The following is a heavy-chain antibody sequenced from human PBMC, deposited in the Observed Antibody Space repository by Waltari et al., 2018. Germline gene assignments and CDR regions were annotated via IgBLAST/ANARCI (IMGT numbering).Heavy chain of an antibody. J-gene: IGHJ6*02. CDR3: ARLEDCAGGNCYSGNHYAVDV. D-gene: IGHD2-21*02. V-gene: IGHV4-34*01. CDR2: INHRGTT. CDR1: GGSFNVYY. Sequence: QVQLQQWGAGLLKPSETLSLTCAVYGGSFNVYYWSWIRQPPGKGLEWIGEINHRGTTNYNPALKRRVAISVDTPKKQCSLKLTAGAAADTAVYYCARLEDCAGGNCYSGNHYAVDVWGLGTTVTVSS.